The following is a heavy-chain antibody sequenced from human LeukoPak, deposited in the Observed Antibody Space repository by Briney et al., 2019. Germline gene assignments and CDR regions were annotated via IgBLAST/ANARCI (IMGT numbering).Heavy chain of an antibody. D-gene: IGHD2-2*02. CDR2: IYNSGST. CDR3: ARLLGYCSSTSCYKYFDY. V-gene: IGHV4-4*07. Sequence: PSETLSLTCTVSGGSINSYYWSWIRQPAGKGLEWIGRIYNSGSTNYNPSLKSRLTMSVDTSKNQFSLKLSSVTAADTAVYYCARLLGYCSSTSCYKYFDYWGQGTLVTVSS. CDR1: GGSINSYY. J-gene: IGHJ4*02.